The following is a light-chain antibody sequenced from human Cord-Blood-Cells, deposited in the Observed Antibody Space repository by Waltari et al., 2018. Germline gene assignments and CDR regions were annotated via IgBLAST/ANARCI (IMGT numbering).Light chain of an antibody. CDR3: CAYAGSSTWV. CDR2: EGS. J-gene: IGLJ3*02. V-gene: IGLV2-23*01. Sequence: QSALTQPASVSGSPGQSITISCTGTSSDVGSYNLVSCYQQHQGKAPKLMIYEGSKRHSGFSNRFSGSKSGNTASLTISGLQAEDEADYYCCAYAGSSTWVFGGGTKLTVL. CDR1: SSDVGSYNL.